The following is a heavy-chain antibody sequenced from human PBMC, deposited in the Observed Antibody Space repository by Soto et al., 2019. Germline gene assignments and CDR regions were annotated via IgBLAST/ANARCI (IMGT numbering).Heavy chain of an antibody. V-gene: IGHV3-21*01. CDR1: GLTFSGFA. J-gene: IGHJ4*02. CDR3: ARGSSSPGNFDY. D-gene: IGHD6-6*01. Sequence: PGGSLTLGCVADGLTFSGFAMNWVSPAPGKGLEWVSSISSSSSYIYYADSVKGRFTISRDNAKNSLYLQMNSLRAEDTAVYYCARGSSSPGNFDYWGQGTLVTVSS. CDR2: ISSSSSYI.